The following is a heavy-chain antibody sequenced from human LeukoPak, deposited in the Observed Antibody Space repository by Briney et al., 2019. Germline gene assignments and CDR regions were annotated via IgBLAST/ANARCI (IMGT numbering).Heavy chain of an antibody. J-gene: IGHJ1*01. CDR2: VSGSGDST. CDR1: GFTFSTYA. D-gene: IGHD6-13*01. CDR3: AKGDDIAAAGTLHFDH. V-gene: IGHV3-23*01. Sequence: GGSLRLSCAASGFTFSTYAMSWVRQTPGKGLEWVSAVSGSGDSTYYADSVKGRFTISRDNSKSTLYLHMNSLRAEDTAIYYCAKGDDIAAAGTLHFDHWGQGTLVTVSS.